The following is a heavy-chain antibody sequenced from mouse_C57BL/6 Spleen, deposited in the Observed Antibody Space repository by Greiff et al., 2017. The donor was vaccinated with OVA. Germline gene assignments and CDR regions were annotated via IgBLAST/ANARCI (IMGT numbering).Heavy chain of an antibody. D-gene: IGHD2-14*01. Sequence: EVQLQQSGPELVKPGASVKISCKASGYTFTDYYMNWVKQSHGKSLEWIGDINPNNGGTSYNQKFKGKATLTVDKSSSTAYMELRSLTSEDSAVYYCARWYDGRDYYAMDYWGQGTSVTVSS. J-gene: IGHJ4*01. CDR1: GYTFTDYY. CDR3: ARWYDGRDYYAMDY. CDR2: INPNNGGT. V-gene: IGHV1-26*01.